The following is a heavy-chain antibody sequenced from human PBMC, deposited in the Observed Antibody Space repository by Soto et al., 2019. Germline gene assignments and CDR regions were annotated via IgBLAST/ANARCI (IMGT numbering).Heavy chain of an antibody. J-gene: IGHJ4*02. D-gene: IGHD6-19*01. CDR1: GFTFSSYA. Sequence: GGSLRLSCAASGFTFSSYAMSWVRQAPGKGLEWVSAISGSGGSTYYADSVKGRFTISRDNSKNTLYLQMNSLRAEDTAVYYCAKCVFVTSSGWYFDYWGQGTLVTVSS. CDR2: ISGSGGST. CDR3: AKCVFVTSSGWYFDY. V-gene: IGHV3-23*01.